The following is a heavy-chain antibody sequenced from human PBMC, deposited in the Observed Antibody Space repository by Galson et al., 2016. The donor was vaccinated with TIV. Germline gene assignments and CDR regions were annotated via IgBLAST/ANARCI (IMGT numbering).Heavy chain of an antibody. D-gene: IGHD4-17*01. V-gene: IGHV1-8*02. CDR3: ARSGDYGDY. Sequence: SVKVSCKASGYTFTSYDINWVRQATGQGLEWMGWMNPNSGNTGYAQKFRGRVTMTRNTSVRTAYMELSSLRSGDAAVYYCARSGDYGDYWGQGTPVTVSS. CDR1: GYTFTSYD. J-gene: IGHJ4*02. CDR2: MNPNSGNT.